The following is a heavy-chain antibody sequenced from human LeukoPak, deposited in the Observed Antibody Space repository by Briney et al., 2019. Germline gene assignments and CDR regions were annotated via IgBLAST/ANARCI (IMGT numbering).Heavy chain of an antibody. CDR2: INHSGST. Sequence: PSETLSLTCAVYGGSFNGYYWSWIRQPPGKGLEWIGEINHSGSTNYNPSLKSRVTISVDTSKNQFSLKLSSVTAADTAVYYCARAPQLVVVTAMAFDYWGQGTLVTVSS. CDR1: GGSFNGYY. V-gene: IGHV4-34*01. D-gene: IGHD2-21*02. J-gene: IGHJ4*02. CDR3: ARAPQLVVVTAMAFDY.